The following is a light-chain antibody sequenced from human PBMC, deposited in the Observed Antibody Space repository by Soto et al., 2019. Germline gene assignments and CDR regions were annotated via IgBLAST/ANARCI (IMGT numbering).Light chain of an antibody. Sequence: QSVLTQPASVSGSPGQSITISCTGTSYDIGGYKYVSWYQHHPGSAPKLLLYDVSNRPSGISHRFSGSKSGNTAYLTISGLQAEDEADYYCNSYTSWDRIEAVFGGGTKLTVL. J-gene: IGLJ2*01. CDR2: DVS. CDR1: SYDIGGYKY. CDR3: NSYTSWDRIEAV. V-gene: IGLV2-14*03.